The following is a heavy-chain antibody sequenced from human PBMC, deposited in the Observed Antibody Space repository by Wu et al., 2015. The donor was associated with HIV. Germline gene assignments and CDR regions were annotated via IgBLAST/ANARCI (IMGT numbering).Heavy chain of an antibody. CDR1: GYTFTTYG. V-gene: IGHV1-2*02. Sequence: QAQLVQSGAEMKRPGASVRVSCKASGYTFTTYGISWVRQAPGQGLEWMGWINPNSGGTNYAQKFQGRVTMTRDTSISTAYMELSRLRSDDTAVYYCARIPCIAVDSNWFHPVGPGNPGPPSP. D-gene: IGHD6-19*01. J-gene: IGHJ5*02. CDR2: INPNSGGT. CDR3: ARIPCIAVDSNWFHP.